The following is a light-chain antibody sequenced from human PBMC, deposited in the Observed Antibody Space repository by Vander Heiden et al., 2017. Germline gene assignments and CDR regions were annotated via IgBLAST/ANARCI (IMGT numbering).Light chain of an antibody. CDR1: QGIKNY. Sequence: AIQMTQSPASLSASVGVRVTITCRASQGIKNYLGWYQQKPGKAPNLLIYAASSLQSGVPSRFSGSGSGTDFTLIISSLQPEDFATYYCLQDYSYPRTFGQGTKVDIK. V-gene: IGKV1-6*01. J-gene: IGKJ1*01. CDR3: LQDYSYPRT. CDR2: AAS.